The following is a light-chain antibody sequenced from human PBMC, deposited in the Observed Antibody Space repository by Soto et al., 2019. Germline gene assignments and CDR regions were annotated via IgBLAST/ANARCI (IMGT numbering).Light chain of an antibody. Sequence: IVMTQSPATLSVSPGERATLSCRAGQSVDSRLAWYQQRPGQAPRLLIYATSTRATGIPARFSGSGSGTEFTLTISGLQSEDFGVYYCQQYKSWRTFGQRTTVEIK. J-gene: IGKJ1*01. CDR1: QSVDSR. CDR2: ATS. V-gene: IGKV3-15*01. CDR3: QQYKSWRT.